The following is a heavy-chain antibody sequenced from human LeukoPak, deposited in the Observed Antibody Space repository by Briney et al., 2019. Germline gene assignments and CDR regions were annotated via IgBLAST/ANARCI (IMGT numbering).Heavy chain of an antibody. V-gene: IGHV4-4*07. D-gene: IGHD6-19*01. CDR1: GGSISGFY. J-gene: IGHJ4*02. CDR3: ARDRLGSSGWYYFDY. Sequence: SETLSLTCTVSGGSISGFYWSWIRQPAGKGLKWIGRTHSSGSTNYNPSLKSRVTTSVDTSKSQFSLKLSSVTAADTAVYYCARDRLGSSGWYYFDYWGQGTLVTVSS. CDR2: THSSGST.